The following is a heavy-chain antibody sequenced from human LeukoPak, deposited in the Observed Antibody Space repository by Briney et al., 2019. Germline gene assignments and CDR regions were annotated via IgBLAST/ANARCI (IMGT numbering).Heavy chain of an antibody. D-gene: IGHD3-22*01. CDR1: GFTFSSYG. J-gene: IGHJ4*02. V-gene: IGHV3-30*18. CDR3: AKGDGYYYDPSDY. Sequence: PGRSLRLSCAASGFTFSSYGMHWVRQAPGKGLEWVAVISYDGSNKYYADSVKGRFTISRDNSKNTLYLQMNSLRAEDTAVYYCAKGDGYYYDPSDYWGQGTLVTVSS. CDR2: ISYDGSNK.